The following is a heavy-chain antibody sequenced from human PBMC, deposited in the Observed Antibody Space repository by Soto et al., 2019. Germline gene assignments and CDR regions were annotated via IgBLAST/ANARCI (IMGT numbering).Heavy chain of an antibody. V-gene: IGHV4-39*01. Sequence: SETLSLTCTVSGGSISSSSYYWGWIRQPPGKGLEWIGSIYYSGSTYYNPSLKSRATISVDTSKNQFSLKLSSVTAADTAVYYCARLTAVVVAARFDYWGQGTLVTVSS. CDR2: IYYSGST. J-gene: IGHJ4*02. CDR1: GGSISSSSYY. CDR3: ARLTAVVVAARFDY. D-gene: IGHD2-15*01.